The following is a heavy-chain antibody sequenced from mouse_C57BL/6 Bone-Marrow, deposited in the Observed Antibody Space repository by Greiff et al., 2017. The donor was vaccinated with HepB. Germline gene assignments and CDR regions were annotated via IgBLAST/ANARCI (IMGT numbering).Heavy chain of an antibody. CDR2: IYPGSGNT. V-gene: IGHV1-66*01. J-gene: IGHJ2*01. CDR1: GYSFTSYY. CDR3: ARRFYFDY. Sequence: VQLQESGPELVKPGASVKISCKASGYSFTSYYIHWVKPRPGQGLEWIGWIYPGSGNTKYNEKFKGKATLTADTSSSTAYMQLSSLTSEDSAVYYCARRFYFDYWGQGTTLTVSS.